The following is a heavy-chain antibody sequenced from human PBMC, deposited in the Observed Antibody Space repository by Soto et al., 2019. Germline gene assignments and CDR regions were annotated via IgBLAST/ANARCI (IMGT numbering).Heavy chain of an antibody. CDR1: GFTFSNCA. CDR2: IAASGSI. V-gene: IGHV3-23*01. Sequence: GGSLRLSCAASGFTFSNCAMTWVRQAPGKGLEWVSGIAASGSIGYADSVKGRFTISRDNSKNTLYLQMNSLRAEDTAVYYCAKEDYYDSSGIDYWGQGTLVTVSS. J-gene: IGHJ4*02. CDR3: AKEDYYDSSGIDY. D-gene: IGHD3-22*01.